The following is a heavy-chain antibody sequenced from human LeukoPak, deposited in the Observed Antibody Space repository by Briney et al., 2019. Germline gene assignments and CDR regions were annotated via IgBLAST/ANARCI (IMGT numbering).Heavy chain of an antibody. CDR2: INPNSGGT. CDR1: GYTFTGYY. V-gene: IGHV1-2*02. D-gene: IGHD6-19*01. J-gene: IGHJ4*02. CDR3: ARVYPESVASKRTLYY. Sequence: ASVKVSCKASGYTFTGYYMHWVRQAPGQGLEWMGWINPNSGGTNYAQKFQGRVTMTRDTSISTAYMELSRLRSDDTAVYYCARVYPESVASKRTLYYWGQGTLVTVSS.